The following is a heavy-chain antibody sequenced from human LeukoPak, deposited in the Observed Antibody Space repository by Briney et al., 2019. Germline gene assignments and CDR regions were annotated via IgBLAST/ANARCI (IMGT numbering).Heavy chain of an antibody. V-gene: IGHV1-8*03. J-gene: IGHJ6*03. D-gene: IGHD6-13*01. CDR2: MNPNSGNT. CDR1: GYTFTSYD. Sequence: ASVKVSCKASGYTFTSYDINWVRQATGQGVEWMGWMNPNSGNTGYAQKFQGRVTITRNTSISTAYMELSSLRSEDTAVYYCALMGSSRRRYYYYYMDVWGKGTTVTVSS. CDR3: ALMGSSRRRYYYYYMDV.